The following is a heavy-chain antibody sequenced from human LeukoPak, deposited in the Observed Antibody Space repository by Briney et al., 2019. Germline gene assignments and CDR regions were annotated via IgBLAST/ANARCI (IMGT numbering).Heavy chain of an antibody. CDR3: ARDQMVYYDSSGYYGYFDY. D-gene: IGHD3-22*01. CDR1: GGTFSSYA. J-gene: IGHJ4*02. V-gene: IGHV1-69*04. CDR2: IIPILGIA. Sequence: GASVKVSCKASGGTFSSYAISWVRQAPGQGLEWMGRIIPILGIANYAQKFQGRVTITADKSTSTAYMELSSLRSEDTAVYYCARDQMVYYDSSGYYGYFDYWGQGTLVTVSS.